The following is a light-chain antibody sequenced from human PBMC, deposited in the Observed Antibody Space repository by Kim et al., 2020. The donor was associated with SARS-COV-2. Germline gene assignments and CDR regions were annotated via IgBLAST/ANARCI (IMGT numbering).Light chain of an antibody. CDR3: QQYVTSPTT. CDR1: QRITSNY. Sequence: EIVLTQSPGTLSLSPGERATLSCRASQRITSNYLAWYHQKPGQAPRLLIYGASSRATGIPDRFSGSGSGTDFTLTISRLEPDDFAVYYCQQYVTSPTTFGGGTKVDIK. CDR2: GAS. V-gene: IGKV3-20*01. J-gene: IGKJ4*01.